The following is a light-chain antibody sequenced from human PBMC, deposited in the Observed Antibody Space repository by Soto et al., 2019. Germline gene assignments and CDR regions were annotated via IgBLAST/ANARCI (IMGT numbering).Light chain of an antibody. CDR2: GAS. CDR1: QYVSNSY. Sequence: EIVLTQSPGTLSVSPGERATLSCRASQYVSNSYLVWYQHKPGQAPRLLIYGASSRATGIPDRFSGGGSGTDFTLTISRLEPEDSVVYYCQHNGWTFGQGTKVEIK. CDR3: QHNGWT. J-gene: IGKJ1*01. V-gene: IGKV3-20*01.